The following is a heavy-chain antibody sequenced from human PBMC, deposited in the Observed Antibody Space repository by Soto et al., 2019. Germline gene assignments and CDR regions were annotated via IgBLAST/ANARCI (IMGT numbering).Heavy chain of an antibody. Sequence: GGSLRLSCSGSGSTFSHHSLYWVRQAPGKGLRYVSTISGNRGNTHYAASVRGRFTISRDNSKNTVFLQMSGLGVADSAVYYCVKVSGYCTGGSCFSYFDYWGQGALVTVSS. CDR1: GSTFSHHS. CDR2: ISGNRGNT. D-gene: IGHD2-15*01. V-gene: IGHV3-64D*06. CDR3: VKVSGYCTGGSCFSYFDY. J-gene: IGHJ4*02.